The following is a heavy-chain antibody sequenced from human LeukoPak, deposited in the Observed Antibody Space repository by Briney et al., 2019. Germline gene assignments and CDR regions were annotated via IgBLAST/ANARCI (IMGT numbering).Heavy chain of an antibody. V-gene: IGHV4-39*01. CDR3: ARHYGP. CDR2: IYDSGST. CDR1: GGSFSGYH. J-gene: IGHJ5*02. Sequence: SETLSLTCAVYGGSFSGYHWGWIRQPPGKGLEWIGSIYDSGSTYYNPSLKSRVTISVDTSKNQFSLKLNSVTAADTAVYYCARHYGPWGQGTLVTVSS. D-gene: IGHD3-10*01.